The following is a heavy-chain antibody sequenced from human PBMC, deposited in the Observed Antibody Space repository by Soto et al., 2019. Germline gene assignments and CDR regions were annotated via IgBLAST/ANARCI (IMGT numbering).Heavy chain of an antibody. D-gene: IGHD6-6*01. J-gene: IGHJ4*02. CDR1: GFTFSSYG. V-gene: IGHV3-30*18. CDR3: AKNYIAARPGTPYFDY. CDR2: ISYDGSNK. Sequence: QVQLVESGGGVIQPGRSLRLSCAASGFTFSSYGMHWVRQAPGKGLEWVAVISYDGSNKYYADSVKGRFTISRDNSKNTLYLKMNSLRAEDTAVYYCAKNYIAARPGTPYFDYWGQGTLVTVSS.